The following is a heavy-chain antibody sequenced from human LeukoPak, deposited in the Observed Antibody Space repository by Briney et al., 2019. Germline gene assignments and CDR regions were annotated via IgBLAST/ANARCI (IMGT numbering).Heavy chain of an antibody. D-gene: IGHD2-8*02. J-gene: IGHJ4*02. Sequence: SVKVSCKALGGIFRTYAITWLRQAPGQGLEWIGGVIPFFGSPNYAQKFQGRVTITTDESTTTTYMELSSLRSDDTAVYYCARSSTLVATGDYWGQGTLVFISS. CDR1: GGIFRTYA. CDR2: VIPFFGSP. V-gene: IGHV1-69*05. CDR3: ARSSTLVATGDY.